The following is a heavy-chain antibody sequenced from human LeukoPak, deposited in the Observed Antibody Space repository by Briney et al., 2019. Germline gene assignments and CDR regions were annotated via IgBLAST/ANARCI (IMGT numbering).Heavy chain of an antibody. Sequence: GGSLRLSCAASGFTFDDYTMHWVRQAPGKGLEWVSLISWDGGSTYYADSVKGRFTISRDNSKNSLYLQMNSLRTEDTALYYCAKARRSSWGPDYWGQGTLVTVSS. CDR2: ISWDGGST. J-gene: IGHJ4*02. CDR3: AKARRSSWGPDY. CDR1: GFTFDDYT. D-gene: IGHD6-13*01. V-gene: IGHV3-43*01.